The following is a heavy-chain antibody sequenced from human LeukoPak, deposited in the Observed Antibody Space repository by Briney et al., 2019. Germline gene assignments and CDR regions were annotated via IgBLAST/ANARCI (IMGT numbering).Heavy chain of an antibody. V-gene: IGHV4-39*07. CDR2: IYYSGSA. Sequence: SETLSLTCTVSGGSISSSSYYWGWIRQPPGKGLEWIGSIYYSGSAYYNPSLKSRVTISVDTSKNQFSLKLSSVTAAGTAVYYCAGLSYCSGGSCSIWYWGQGTLVTVSS. J-gene: IGHJ4*02. CDR1: GGSISSSSYY. CDR3: AGLSYCSGGSCSIWY. D-gene: IGHD2-15*01.